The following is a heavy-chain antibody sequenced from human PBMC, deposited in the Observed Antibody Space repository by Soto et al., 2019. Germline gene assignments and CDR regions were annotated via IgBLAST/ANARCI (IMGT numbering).Heavy chain of an antibody. CDR1: GYTFTSYD. D-gene: IGHD3-10*01. J-gene: IGHJ5*02. CDR3: VRMQMGYYYDSGSYYNKVLDH. V-gene: IGHV1-8*01. CDR2: MNPNRGNT. Sequence: ASVKVSCKASGYTFTSYDINLVRQATGQGLEWMGWMNPNRGNTRYAQNFQGRVTMTRNTSISTAYMELSSLRSEDTAVYYCVRMQMGYYYDSGSYYNKVLDHWGPGTLVTVSS.